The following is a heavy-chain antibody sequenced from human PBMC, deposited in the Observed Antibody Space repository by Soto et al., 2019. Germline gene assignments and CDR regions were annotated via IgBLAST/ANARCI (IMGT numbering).Heavy chain of an antibody. J-gene: IGHJ4*02. V-gene: IGHV3-7*01. CDR1: GFSLSGYW. Sequence: EVQLVEPGGGLVQPGGSLRLSCAASGFSLSGYWMNWVRQAPGRGLEWVAIIKQDGSERYYVDSVKGRFTISRDNAKNSLYLQMSSLRVEDTALYYCARSSGWLHDYWGQGTLVTVSS. CDR3: ARSSGWLHDY. D-gene: IGHD6-19*01. CDR2: IKQDGSER.